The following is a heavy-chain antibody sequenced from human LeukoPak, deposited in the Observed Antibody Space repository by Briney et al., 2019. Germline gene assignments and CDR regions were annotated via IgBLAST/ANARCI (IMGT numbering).Heavy chain of an antibody. J-gene: IGHJ4*02. CDR1: GGTFSSYA. D-gene: IGHD4-11*01. V-gene: IGHV1-69*05. CDR2: IIPIFGTA. Sequence: ASVKVSCKASGGTFSSYAISWVRQAPGQGLEWMGGIIPIFGTANYAQKFQGRVTITTDVSTSTAYMELSSLRSEDTAVYYCARGRGMTTVTWIDYWGQGTLVTVSS. CDR3: ARGRGMTTVTWIDY.